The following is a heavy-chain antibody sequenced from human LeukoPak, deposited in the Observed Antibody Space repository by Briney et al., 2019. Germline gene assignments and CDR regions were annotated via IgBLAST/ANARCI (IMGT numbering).Heavy chain of an antibody. D-gene: IGHD3-10*01. J-gene: IGHJ4*02. V-gene: IGHV3-23*01. CDR3: AKTPRSGSRLEFFDY. CDR1: GFTFSTYA. CDR2: ISGSGGST. Sequence: GGSLRLSCAASGFTFSTYAMSWVRRAPGKGLGWVSGISGSGGSTYYADSVRGRFTISRDNSKNTLYLQLNSLRAEDTAVYYCAKTPRSGSRLEFFDYWGQGTLVTVSS.